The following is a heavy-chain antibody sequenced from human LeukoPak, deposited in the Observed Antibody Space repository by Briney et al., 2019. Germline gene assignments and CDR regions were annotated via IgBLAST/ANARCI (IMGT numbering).Heavy chain of an antibody. CDR3: ASGIGSRDGYNPFDY. CDR1: GGTFSSYA. D-gene: IGHD5-24*01. CDR2: IIPIFGTA. V-gene: IGHV1-69*13. Sequence: SVKVSCKASGGTFSSYAISWVRQAPGQGLEWMGGIIPIFGTANYAQKFQGRVTITADESTSTAYMELSSLRSEDTAVYCCASGIGSRDGYNPFDYWGQGTLVTVSS. J-gene: IGHJ4*02.